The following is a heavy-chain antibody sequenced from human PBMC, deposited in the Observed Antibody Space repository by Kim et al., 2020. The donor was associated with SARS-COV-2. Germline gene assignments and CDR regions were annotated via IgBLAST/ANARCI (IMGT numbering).Heavy chain of an antibody. V-gene: IGHV5-51*01. CDR1: GYSFTSYW. J-gene: IGHJ6*02. CDR3: ARQGSSGWRGSRGPHYYYGMDV. CDR2: IYPGDSDT. D-gene: IGHD6-19*01. Sequence: GESLKISCKGSGYSFTSYWIGWVRQMPGKGLEWMGIIYPGDSDTRYSPSFQGQVTISADKSISTAYLQWSSLKASDTAMYYCARQGSSGWRGSRGPHYYYGMDVWGQGTTVTVSS.